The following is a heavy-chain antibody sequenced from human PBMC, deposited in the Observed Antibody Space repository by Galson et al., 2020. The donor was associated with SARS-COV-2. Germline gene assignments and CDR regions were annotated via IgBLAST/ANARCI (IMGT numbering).Heavy chain of an antibody. CDR3: ARETLPYDSLGPRFDL. Sequence: GGSLRLSCAASGFTFSSYAMHWVRQAPGKGLEWVAVISYDGSNKYYADYVKGRFTISRDNSKNTLYLQMNSLRAEDTAVYYCARETLPYDSLGPRFDLWGRGTLVTVSS. CDR1: GFTFSSYA. CDR2: ISYDGSNK. V-gene: IGHV3-30*01. J-gene: IGHJ2*01. D-gene: IGHD3-22*01.